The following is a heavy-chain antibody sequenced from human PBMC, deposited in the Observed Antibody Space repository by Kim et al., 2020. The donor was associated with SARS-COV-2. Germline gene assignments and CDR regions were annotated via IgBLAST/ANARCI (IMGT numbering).Heavy chain of an antibody. Sequence: NPSLKSRVTISVDTSKNQFSLKLSSVTAADTAVYYCARPEVGATTNWFDPWGQGTLVTVSS. V-gene: IGHV4-39*01. D-gene: IGHD1-26*01. J-gene: IGHJ5*02. CDR3: ARPEVGATTNWFDP.